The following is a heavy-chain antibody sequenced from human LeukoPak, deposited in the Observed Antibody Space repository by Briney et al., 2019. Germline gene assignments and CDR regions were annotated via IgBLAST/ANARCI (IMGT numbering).Heavy chain of an antibody. CDR1: GFTFSTYE. D-gene: IGHD1-1*01. V-gene: IGHV3-48*03. Sequence: GGSLRLSCAVSGFTFSTYEMNWVRQAPGKGLEWVSYISSSASSIYYADSVKGRFTISRDNARNSLCVQMNSLRAEDTAIYYCARGTYFLDSWGQGTLVTVSS. CDR2: ISSSASSI. J-gene: IGHJ4*02. CDR3: ARGTYFLDS.